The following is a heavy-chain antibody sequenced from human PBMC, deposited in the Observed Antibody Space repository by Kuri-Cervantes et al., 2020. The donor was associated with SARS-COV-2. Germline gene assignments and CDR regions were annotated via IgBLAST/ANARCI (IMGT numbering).Heavy chain of an antibody. CDR1: GFTFGDYA. CDR2: IRSKAYGGTT. CDR3: TRADY. J-gene: IGHJ4*02. V-gene: IGHV3-49*04. Sequence: GGSLRLSCTASGFTFGDYAMSWVRQAPGKGLEWVGFIRSKAYGGTTEYAASVKGRFTISRDDSKSIVYLQMDSLKTEDTAVYYCTRADYWGQGTLVTVSS.